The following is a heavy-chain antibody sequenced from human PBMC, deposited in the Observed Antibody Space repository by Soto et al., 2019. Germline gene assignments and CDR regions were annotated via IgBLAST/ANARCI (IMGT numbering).Heavy chain of an antibody. CDR3: ARGGSRYSYGQFDY. CDR2: IKQDGSEK. Sequence: LRLSCAASGFTFSSYWMSWVRQAPGKGLEWVANIKQDGSEKYYVDSVKGRFTISRDNAKNSLYLQMNSLGAEDTAVYYCARGGSRYSYGQFDYWGQGTLVTVSS. D-gene: IGHD5-18*01. V-gene: IGHV3-7*03. J-gene: IGHJ4*02. CDR1: GFTFSSYW.